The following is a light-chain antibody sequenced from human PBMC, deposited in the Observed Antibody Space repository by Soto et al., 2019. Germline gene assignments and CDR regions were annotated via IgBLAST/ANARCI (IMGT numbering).Light chain of an antibody. J-gene: IGLJ1*01. CDR3: SSYTISNTLV. CDR2: DVS. V-gene: IGLV2-14*01. CDR1: SSDVGGYNY. Sequence: QAVVTQPASVSGSPGQSITISCTGTSSDVGGYNYVSWYQQYPGKAPKLMIYDVSNRPSGVSNRFSGSKSGNTASLTISGLQAEDDADYYCSSYTISNTLVFGSGTKLTVL.